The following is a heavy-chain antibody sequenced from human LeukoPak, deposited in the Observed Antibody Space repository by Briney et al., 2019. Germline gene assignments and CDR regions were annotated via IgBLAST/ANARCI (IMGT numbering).Heavy chain of an antibody. Sequence: SETLSLTCTVSGGSISSSSYYWGWIRQPPGKGLEWIGSIYYSGSTYYNPSLKSRVTISVDTSKNQFSLKLSSVTAADTAVYYCARGGMVVATIGWLDPWGQGTLVTVSS. D-gene: IGHD5-12*01. CDR2: IYYSGST. CDR3: ARGGMVVATIGWLDP. V-gene: IGHV4-39*07. J-gene: IGHJ5*02. CDR1: GGSISSSSYY.